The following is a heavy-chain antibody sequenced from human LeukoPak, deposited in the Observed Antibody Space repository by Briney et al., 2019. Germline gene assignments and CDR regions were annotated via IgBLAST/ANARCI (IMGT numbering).Heavy chain of an antibody. D-gene: IGHD6-13*01. CDR1: GYTFTGYY. CDR2: INPNSGGT. V-gene: IGHV1-2*02. J-gene: IGHJ6*02. CDR3: AREVRISSSWYFYGMDV. Sequence: ASVKVSCKASGYTFTGYYMHWVRQAPGQGLEWMGWINPNSGGTNYAQKFQGRVTMTRDTSISTAYMELSRLRSDDTAVHYCAREVRISSSWYFYGMDVWGQGTTVTVFS.